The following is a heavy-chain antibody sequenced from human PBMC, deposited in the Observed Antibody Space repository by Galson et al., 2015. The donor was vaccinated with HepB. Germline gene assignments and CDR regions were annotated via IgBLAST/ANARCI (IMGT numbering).Heavy chain of an antibody. CDR1: GYTFTSYG. J-gene: IGHJ6*02. CDR2: ISAYNGNT. Sequence: SVKVSCKASGYTFTSYGISWVRQAPGQGLEWMGWISAYNGNTNYAQKLQGRVTMTTDTSTSTAYMELRSLRSDDTAVYYCARVGYSSSWHLYYYYGMDVWGQGTTVTVSS. CDR3: ARVGYSSSWHLYYYYGMDV. V-gene: IGHV1-18*04. D-gene: IGHD6-13*01.